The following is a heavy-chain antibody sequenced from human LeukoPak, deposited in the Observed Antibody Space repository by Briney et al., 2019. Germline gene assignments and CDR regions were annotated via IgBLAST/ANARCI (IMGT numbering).Heavy chain of an antibody. CDR2: INHSGST. D-gene: IGHD2-2*01. Sequence: SETLSLTCAVYGGSFSGYYWSWIRQPPGKGLEWIGEINHSGSTNYNPSLKSRVTISVDTSKNQFSLKLSSVTAADTAVYYCARLRCSSTSCYRANLRPYFDYWGQGTLVTVSS. V-gene: IGHV4-34*01. CDR3: ARLRCSSTSCYRANLRPYFDY. CDR1: GGSFSGYY. J-gene: IGHJ4*02.